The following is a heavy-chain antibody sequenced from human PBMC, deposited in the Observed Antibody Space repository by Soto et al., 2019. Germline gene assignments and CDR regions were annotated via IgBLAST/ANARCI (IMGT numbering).Heavy chain of an antibody. CDR3: ASARDPKLRKNGGYSYARYGMEV. V-gene: IGHV3-7*03. CDR1: GFTFSSYW. CDR2: IKQDGSEK. Sequence: GGSLRLSCAASGFTFSSYWMSCLRQAPGKGLEWVANIKQDGSEKYYVDSVNGRFTISIGNARNSLYLQMNSLRAEDTALYYCASARDPKLRKNGGYSYARYGMEVWGQGTTVTVSS. J-gene: IGHJ6*02. D-gene: IGHD5-18*01.